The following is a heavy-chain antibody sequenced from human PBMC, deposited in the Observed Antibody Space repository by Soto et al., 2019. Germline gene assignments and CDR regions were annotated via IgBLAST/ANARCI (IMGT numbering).Heavy chain of an antibody. CDR2: IYHSGST. V-gene: IGHV4-4*02. D-gene: IGHD5-18*01. Sequence: QVQLQESGPGLVKPSGTLSLTCAVSGGSISSSNWWSWVRQPPGKGLEWIGEIYHSGSTNYNPSLKGRATVSVDKSKNQFSLKRGSVTAADTAVQYCAGGGKEILLWTLHYYGMDVWGQGTTVTVSS. J-gene: IGHJ6*02. CDR3: AGGGKEILLWTLHYYGMDV. CDR1: GGSISSSNW.